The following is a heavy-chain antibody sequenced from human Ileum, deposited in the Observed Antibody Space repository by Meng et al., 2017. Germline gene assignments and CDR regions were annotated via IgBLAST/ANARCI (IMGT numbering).Heavy chain of an antibody. CDR1: GGSISSGDYY. Sequence: QVQLQESGPRLVKPSQTLSLTCTVSGGSISSGDYYWSWARQSPGKGPEWIGYIYSNGNTYSNPSLRGRLMISIDTSKNQFSLKLSSVTAADTAVYYCARAPKYCTNAVCSRPLDSWGQGTLVTVSS. D-gene: IGHD2-8*01. J-gene: IGHJ4*02. CDR2: IYSNGNT. V-gene: IGHV4-30-4*01. CDR3: ARAPKYCTNAVCSRPLDS.